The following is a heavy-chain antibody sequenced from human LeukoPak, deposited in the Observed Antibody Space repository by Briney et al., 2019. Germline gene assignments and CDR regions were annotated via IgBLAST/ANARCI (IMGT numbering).Heavy chain of an antibody. CDR2: IHSSRPIT. Sequence: GGSLRLSCAASGFTFSTYEMNWVRQAPGKGLEWISYIHSSRPITHYADSVKGRFTISRDNAKNSLYLQMNSLRAEDTAVYYCVREAPDPFDYWGQGTPVTVSS. CDR1: GFTFSTYE. J-gene: IGHJ4*02. V-gene: IGHV3-48*03. CDR3: VREAPDPFDY.